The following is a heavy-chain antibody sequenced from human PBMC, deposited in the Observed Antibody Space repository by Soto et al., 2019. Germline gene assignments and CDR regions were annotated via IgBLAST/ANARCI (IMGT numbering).Heavy chain of an antibody. CDR1: GFTFSDFS. J-gene: IGHJ4*02. CDR3: AKGRDLVPAAILEY. CDR2: ASYDGSNT. V-gene: IGHV3-30*18. Sequence: XGALRLYCAASGFTFSDFSMHWVRQAPGKGLEWVAVASYDGSNTFYADSVQGRFTISRDNSKHTVYLQMNSLRVEDTAVYFCAKGRDLVPAAILEYWRQGTLVTV. D-gene: IGHD2-2*01.